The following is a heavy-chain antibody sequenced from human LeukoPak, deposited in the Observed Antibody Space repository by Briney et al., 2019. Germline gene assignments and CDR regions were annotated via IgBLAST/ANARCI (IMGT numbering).Heavy chain of an antibody. Sequence: GGSLRLSCSASGFTFSSYAMSWVRQAPGKGLEWVSTISGSGGSTSYADSVKGRFTISRDNSKNTLYLQMNSLRAEDTAVYYCAKTTVTTPYYYMDVWGKGTMVTVSS. CDR1: GFTFSSYA. V-gene: IGHV3-23*01. J-gene: IGHJ6*03. D-gene: IGHD4-17*01. CDR3: AKTTVTTPYYYMDV. CDR2: ISGSGGST.